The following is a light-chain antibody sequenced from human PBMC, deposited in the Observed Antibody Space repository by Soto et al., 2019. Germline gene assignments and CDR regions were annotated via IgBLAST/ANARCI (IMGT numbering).Light chain of an antibody. V-gene: IGKV3D-20*02. J-gene: IGKJ4*01. CDR2: GAS. Sequence: EIVLTQSPGTLSLSPGDRATLSCRASQSVSNNYLAWYQQRPGQAPRLLIYGASTRATGLPARFSGSGSGTDFTLTSNGLEPEDFAVCYCQQRNSGPLTFGGVTKVDIK. CDR1: QSVSNNY. CDR3: QQRNSGPLT.